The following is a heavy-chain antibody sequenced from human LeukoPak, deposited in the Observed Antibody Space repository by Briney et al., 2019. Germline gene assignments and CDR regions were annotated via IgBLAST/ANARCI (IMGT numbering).Heavy chain of an antibody. Sequence: GASVKVSCKASGYTFTSYAMNWVRQAPGQGLEWMGWINTNTGNPTYAQGFTGRFVFSLDTSVSTAYLQISSLKAEDTAVYYCATPKDYSYGPYGPLHWDYWGQGTLVTVSS. CDR1: GYTFTSYA. CDR2: INTNTGNP. CDR3: ATPKDYSYGPYGPLHWDY. V-gene: IGHV7-4-1*02. D-gene: IGHD5-18*01. J-gene: IGHJ4*02.